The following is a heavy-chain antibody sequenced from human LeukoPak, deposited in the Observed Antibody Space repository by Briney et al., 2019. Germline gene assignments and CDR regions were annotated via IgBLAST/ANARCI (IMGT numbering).Heavy chain of an antibody. CDR1: GFTFSNYA. CDR2: ISGSRGNT. CDR3: ARGLFEAASDY. D-gene: IGHD3-3*01. V-gene: IGHV3-23*01. Sequence: GGSLRLSCAASGFTFSNYAMSWVRQAPGKGLEWVSAISGSRGNTYYADSVKGRFTISRDNAKNSLFLQMNSLRAEDTALYYCARGLFEAASDYWGQGTLVSVSS. J-gene: IGHJ4*02.